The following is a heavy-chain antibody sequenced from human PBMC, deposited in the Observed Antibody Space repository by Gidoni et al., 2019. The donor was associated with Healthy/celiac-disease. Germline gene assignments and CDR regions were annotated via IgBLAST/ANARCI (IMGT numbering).Heavy chain of an antibody. D-gene: IGHD3-10*01. CDR1: GFTFSSYD. CDR2: IGTAGDT. J-gene: IGHJ6*02. V-gene: IGHV3-13*01. CDR3: ARDQYYYGSGSYFQTSGYYYGMDV. Sequence: EVQLVESGGGLVQPGGSLRLSCAASGFTFSSYDMHWVRQATGKGLEWVSAIGTAGDTYYPGSVKGRFTISRENAKNSLYLQMNSLRAEDTAVYYCARDQYYYGSGSYFQTSGYYYGMDVWGQGTTVTVSS.